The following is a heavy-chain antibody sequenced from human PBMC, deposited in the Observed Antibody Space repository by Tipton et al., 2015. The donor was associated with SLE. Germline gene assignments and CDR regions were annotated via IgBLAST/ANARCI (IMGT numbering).Heavy chain of an antibody. J-gene: IGHJ4*02. CDR2: INHSGST. V-gene: IGHV4-34*01. CDR3: ARGGYFDWLLLDY. CDR1: GGSFSGNY. Sequence: LRLSCAVYGGSFSGNYWSWIRQPPGKGLEWIGEINHSGSTNYNPSLKSRVTISVDTSKNQFSLKLNSVTAADTAVYYCARGGYFDWLLLDYWGQGTLVTVSS. D-gene: IGHD3-9*01.